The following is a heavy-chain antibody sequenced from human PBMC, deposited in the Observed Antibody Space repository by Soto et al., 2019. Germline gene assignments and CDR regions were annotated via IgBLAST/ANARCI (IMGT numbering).Heavy chain of an antibody. CDR2: INHSGRT. V-gene: IGHV4-34*01. CDR3: ARGYETVLRQSGHCMDV. J-gene: IGHJ6*02. Sequence: QVQLQQWGAGLLKPSETLSLTCAVYGGSFSGYYWSWIRQPPGKGLKWIGEINHSGRTNYNPSLKSRVTISVDTSKNQCSVKLSSVSAADTAVYYCARGYETVLRQSGHCMDVWGQGTTVTVSS. CDR1: GGSFSGYY. D-gene: IGHD3-3*01.